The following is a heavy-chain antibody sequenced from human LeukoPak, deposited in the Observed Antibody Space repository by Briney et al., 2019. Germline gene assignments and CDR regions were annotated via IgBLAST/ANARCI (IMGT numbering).Heavy chain of an antibody. J-gene: IGHJ4*02. V-gene: IGHV3-74*01. CDR2: IYSDGSSP. Sequence: GGSLRLSCAASGFTFGSFWMHWVRQAPGKGPMWVSRIYSDGSSPTYADSVKGRFTTSRDNAMNTLYLQMDSLRAEDTAVYYCARDGGYFDLLSYFDYWGQGALVTVSS. D-gene: IGHD3-9*01. CDR3: ARDGGYFDLLSYFDY. CDR1: GFTFGSFW.